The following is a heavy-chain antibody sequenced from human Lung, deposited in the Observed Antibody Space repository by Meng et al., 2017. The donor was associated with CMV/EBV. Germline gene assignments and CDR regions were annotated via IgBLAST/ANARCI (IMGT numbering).Heavy chain of an antibody. Sequence: VVQAGLGLKTPGASANVSFKASGYTFTRYPMNWVRKGPGQGLEWMGWISINHGNPTYAQGFTGRFVFSVDTSVSTAYLQISSLKAEDTAVYYCGTLKYTSGFYGPAYWGQGALVTVSS. CDR3: GTLKYTSGFYGPAY. V-gene: IGHV7-4-1*02. J-gene: IGHJ4*02. D-gene: IGHD6-19*01. CDR1: GYTFTRYP. CDR2: ISINHGNP.